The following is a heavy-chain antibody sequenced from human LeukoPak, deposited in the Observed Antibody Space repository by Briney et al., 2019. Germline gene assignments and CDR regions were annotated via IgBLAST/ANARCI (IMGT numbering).Heavy chain of an antibody. Sequence: KPSETLSLTCAVYGGSFSAYYWSWIRQPPGKGLEWIAYISYSGSTNNNPSLRSRVTISLDTSKNHFSLKLSSVTAADTAVYYCARQNSGYDLGPFAYWGQGTLVTVSS. CDR1: GGSFSAYY. CDR3: ARQNSGYDLGPFAY. D-gene: IGHD5-12*01. CDR2: ISYSGST. V-gene: IGHV4-59*08. J-gene: IGHJ4*02.